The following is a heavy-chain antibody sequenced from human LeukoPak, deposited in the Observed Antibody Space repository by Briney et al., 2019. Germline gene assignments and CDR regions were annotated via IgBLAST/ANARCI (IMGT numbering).Heavy chain of an antibody. Sequence: ASVKVSCKVSGYTLSEISMYWVRQAPGKGLEWMGGIDREDGQTIYAQKFQGRVTMTEDTSTDTAYMEVSRLTYEDTAAYYCARESRTGTWPPDYWGQGTLVTVSS. D-gene: IGHD3/OR15-3a*01. CDR2: IDREDGQT. CDR1: GYTLSEIS. J-gene: IGHJ4*02. V-gene: IGHV1-24*01. CDR3: ARESRTGTWPPDY.